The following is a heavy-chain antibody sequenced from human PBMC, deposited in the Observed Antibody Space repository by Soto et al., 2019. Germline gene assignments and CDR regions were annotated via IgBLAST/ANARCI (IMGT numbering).Heavy chain of an antibody. CDR3: ARGRYGEY. D-gene: IGHD3-10*01. CDR1: GYGFTTYG. CDR2: ISAHNGNT. V-gene: IGHV1-18*01. Sequence: QVHLVQSGAEVKKPGASVKVSCKGSGYGFTTYGITWVRQATGQGLEWMAWISAHNGNTNYAQKLQGRVTVTRDTSTSTAYMELRSLRSDDTAVYYCARGRYGEYWGQGALVTVSS. J-gene: IGHJ4*02.